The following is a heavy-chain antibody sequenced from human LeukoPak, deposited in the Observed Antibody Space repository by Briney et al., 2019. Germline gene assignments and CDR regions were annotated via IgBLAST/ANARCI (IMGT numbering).Heavy chain of an antibody. D-gene: IGHD6-13*01. Sequence: VASAKVSCKASGGTFSSYAISWVRHAPGQGLEWMGGIIPIFGTANYAQKFQGRVTITADESTSTAYRELISLRSEDTAVYYCATPRAAASYNYYYYYMDAWGKGTTVTVSS. CDR1: GGTFSSYA. CDR2: IIPIFGTA. CDR3: ATPRAAASYNYYYYYMDA. J-gene: IGHJ6*03. V-gene: IGHV1-69*01.